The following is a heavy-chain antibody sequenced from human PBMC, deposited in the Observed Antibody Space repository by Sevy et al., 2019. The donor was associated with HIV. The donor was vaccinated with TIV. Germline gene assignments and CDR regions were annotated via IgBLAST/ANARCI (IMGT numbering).Heavy chain of an antibody. J-gene: IGHJ4*02. Sequence: GGSLRLSCAASGFTFSSSEMNWVRQSPGKGPEWLSYISSGGTTIHYADSVKGRFTISRDNAKNSLYLQMNSLGAEDTAVYYCARDGAHSSSYYFDYWGQGTLVTVSS. D-gene: IGHD6-13*01. CDR3: ARDGAHSSSYYFDY. CDR1: GFTFSSSE. V-gene: IGHV3-48*03. CDR2: ISSGGTTI.